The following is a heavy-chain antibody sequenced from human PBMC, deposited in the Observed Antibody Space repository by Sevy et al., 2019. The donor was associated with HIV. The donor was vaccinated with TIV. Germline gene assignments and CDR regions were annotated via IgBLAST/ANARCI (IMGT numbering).Heavy chain of an antibody. Sequence: SETLSLTCTVSGGSISSSSYYWGWIRQPPGKGLEWIGSIYYSGSTYYHPSLKSRVTISVDTSKNQFSLKLSSVTAADTAVYYCARVIVVVPAAMGGDFDYWGQGTLVTVSS. CDR3: ARVIVVVPAAMGGDFDY. CDR2: IYYSGST. J-gene: IGHJ4*02. D-gene: IGHD2-2*01. V-gene: IGHV4-39*01. CDR1: GGSISSSSYY.